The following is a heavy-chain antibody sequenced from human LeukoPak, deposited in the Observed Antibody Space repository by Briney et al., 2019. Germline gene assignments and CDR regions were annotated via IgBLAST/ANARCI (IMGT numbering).Heavy chain of an antibody. CDR1: GFTFSSYA. V-gene: IGHV3-30-3*01. D-gene: IGHD3-3*01. J-gene: IGHJ6*02. CDR3: ARVEEWFVDYYYYGMDV. CDR2: ISYDGSNK. Sequence: GGSLRLSCAASGFTFSSYAMHWVRQVPGKGLEWVAVISYDGSNKYYADSVKGRFTISRDNSKNTLYLQMNSLRAEDTAVYYCARVEEWFVDYYYYGMDVWGQGTTVTVSS.